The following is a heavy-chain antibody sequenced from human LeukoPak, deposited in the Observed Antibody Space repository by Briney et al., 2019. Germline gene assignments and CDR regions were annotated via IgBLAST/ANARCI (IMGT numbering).Heavy chain of an antibody. J-gene: IGHJ4*02. Sequence: PGGSLRLSCAASGFTFSSYAMSWVRQAPGKGLEWVSAISGSGGSTYYADSVKGRFTIPRDNSKNTLYLRMNSLRAEDTAVYYCAKDGNRYYYDSSGYTDYWGQGTLVTVSS. CDR1: GFTFSSYA. CDR3: AKDGNRYYYDSSGYTDY. V-gene: IGHV3-23*01. D-gene: IGHD3-22*01. CDR2: ISGSGGST.